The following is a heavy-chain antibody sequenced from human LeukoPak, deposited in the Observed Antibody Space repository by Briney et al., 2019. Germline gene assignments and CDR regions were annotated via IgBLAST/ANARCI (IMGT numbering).Heavy chain of an antibody. J-gene: IGHJ6*03. CDR3: GRDALVGYFSYYYMDV. V-gene: IGHV4-59*11. Sequence: PSETLSLTCTVSGGAITSHYWTWIRQSPVKGLEWIGDISNSGSTSYNPSLKSRVTISVDTSKNQFSLKLSSVTAADTAVYYCGRDALVGYFSYYYMDVWGKGTTVTVSS. CDR2: ISNSGST. D-gene: IGHD2-15*01. CDR1: GGAITSHY.